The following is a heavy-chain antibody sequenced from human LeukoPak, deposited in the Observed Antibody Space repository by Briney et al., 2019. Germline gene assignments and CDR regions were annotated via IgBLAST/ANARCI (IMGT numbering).Heavy chain of an antibody. CDR1: GFIFSNAW. V-gene: IGHV4-59*01. CDR2: IDNSGST. D-gene: IGHD3-10*01. CDR3: ARDSGWLRFDY. Sequence: GSLRLSCTASGFIFSNAWMSWIRQPPGKGLEWIGYIDNSGSTNYNPSLKSRVTMSLDTPKNQFSLKLSSVTAADTAVYYCARDSGWLRFDYWGQGTLVTVSS. J-gene: IGHJ4*02.